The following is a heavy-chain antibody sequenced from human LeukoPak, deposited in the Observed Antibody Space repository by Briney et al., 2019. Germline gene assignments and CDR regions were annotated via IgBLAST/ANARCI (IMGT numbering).Heavy chain of an antibody. D-gene: IGHD4-11*01. J-gene: IGHJ4*02. Sequence: ASEKVSCKASGYTFTSYDINWGRQAPGQRLEGMGWMNPKSGNTSSAQKFQGRVTMTRSTSISTAYMELNSLRSEDTAVYYCARVTGAIDYWGQGTLVTVSS. CDR1: GYTFTSYD. V-gene: IGHV1-8*01. CDR2: MNPKSGNT. CDR3: ARVTGAIDY.